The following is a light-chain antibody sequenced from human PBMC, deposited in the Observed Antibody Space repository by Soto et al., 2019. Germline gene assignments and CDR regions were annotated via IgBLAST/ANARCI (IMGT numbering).Light chain of an antibody. CDR2: DNN. CDR1: TSNIGYNF. CDR3: GTWDTSLSAVV. V-gene: IGLV1-51*01. Sequence: QSALTQPPSVSAAPGQRVTISCSGATSNIGYNFVSWYQQLPGTAPKLLIVDNNKRPSGIPDRFSGSKSGTSATLVITGLQTGDEADYYCGTWDTSLSAVVFGGGTKLTVL. J-gene: IGLJ2*01.